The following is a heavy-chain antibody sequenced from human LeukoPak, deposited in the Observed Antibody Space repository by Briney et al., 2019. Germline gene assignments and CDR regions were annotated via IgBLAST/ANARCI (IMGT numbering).Heavy chain of an antibody. D-gene: IGHD6-13*01. CDR2: ISAYNGNT. CDR1: GYTFTSYG. CDR3: ARFNPDSSSWSGYNWFDP. J-gene: IGHJ5*02. V-gene: IGHV1-18*01. Sequence: GASVKVSCKASGYTFTSYGISWARQAPGQGLEWMGWISAYNGNTNYAQKLQGRVTMTTDTSTSTAYMELRSLRSDDTAVYYCARFNPDSSSWSGYNWFDPWGQGTLVTVSS.